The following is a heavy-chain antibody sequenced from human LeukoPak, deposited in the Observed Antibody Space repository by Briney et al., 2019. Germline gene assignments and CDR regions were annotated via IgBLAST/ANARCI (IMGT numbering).Heavy chain of an antibody. CDR2: INPNSGDT. D-gene: IGHD6-19*01. Sequence: GASVKVSCKASGYTFTGYYMHWVRQAPGQGLEWMGWINPNSGDTNYAQKFQGGVTMTRDTSISTAYMELSRLRSDDTAVYYCARSVAGSAEYFQHWGQGTLVTVSS. J-gene: IGHJ1*01. V-gene: IGHV1-2*02. CDR3: ARSVAGSAEYFQH. CDR1: GYTFTGYY.